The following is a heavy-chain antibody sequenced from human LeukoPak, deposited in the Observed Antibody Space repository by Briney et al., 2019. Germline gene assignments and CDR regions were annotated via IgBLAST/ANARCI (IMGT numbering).Heavy chain of an antibody. CDR3: ARGGGCHRTNCYWADY. CDR1: GFIFSSYS. Sequence: GGSLRLSCAASGFIFSSYSMNWVRQAPGKGLEWVANIKQDGSAKYYVDSVKGRFTISRDNAKNSLYLQMNSLRAEDAAVYYCARGGGCHRTNCYWADYWGQGTLVTVSS. CDR2: IKQDGSAK. J-gene: IGHJ4*02. V-gene: IGHV3-7*01. D-gene: IGHD2-2*01.